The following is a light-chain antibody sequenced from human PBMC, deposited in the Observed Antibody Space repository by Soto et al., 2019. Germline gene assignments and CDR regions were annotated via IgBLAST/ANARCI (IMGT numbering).Light chain of an antibody. Sequence: QSALTQPASVSGSPGQSITISCTGTSSDVGSYNLVSWYQQHPGKAPKLMLYEVSKRPSGASNRFSGSKSGNTASLTVSALQAEDEADYYYCSYTRSGTVVFGGGTKLTVL. CDR2: EVS. J-gene: IGLJ2*01. CDR1: SSDVGSYNL. V-gene: IGLV2-23*02. CDR3: CSYTRSGTVV.